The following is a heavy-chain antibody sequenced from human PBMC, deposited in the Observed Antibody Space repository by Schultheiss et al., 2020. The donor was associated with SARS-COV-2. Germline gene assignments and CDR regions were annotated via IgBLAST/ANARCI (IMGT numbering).Heavy chain of an antibody. CDR1: GFTFSSYG. J-gene: IGHJ4*02. V-gene: IGHV3-30*02. CDR3: AKGSIGYGGNPEYYFDY. Sequence: GGSLRLSCAASGFTFSSYGMHWVRQAPGKGLEWVAVIWYDGSNKYYADSVKGRFTISRDNSKNTLYLQMNSLRAEDTAVYYCAKGSIGYGGNPEYYFDYWGQGTLVTVSS. CDR2: IWYDGSNK. D-gene: IGHD4-23*01.